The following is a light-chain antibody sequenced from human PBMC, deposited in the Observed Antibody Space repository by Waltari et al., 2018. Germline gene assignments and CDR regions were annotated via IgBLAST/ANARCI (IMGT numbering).Light chain of an antibody. CDR3: QHYDNWPVT. V-gene: IGKV3-15*01. Sequence: EIVMTQSPATLSVSPGERATISCRASQSVSSNFAWYQQKPGQVPRILNYDAYTRATGIPARFNGSGSGTESTLTISSLQSEDFAVYYCQHYDNWPVTFGQGTRLEIK. CDR1: QSVSSN. J-gene: IGKJ5*01. CDR2: DAY.